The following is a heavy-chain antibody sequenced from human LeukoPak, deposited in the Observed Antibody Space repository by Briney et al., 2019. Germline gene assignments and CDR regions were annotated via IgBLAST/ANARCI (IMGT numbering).Heavy chain of an antibody. Sequence: GRSLRLSCAASGFTFDDYAMHWVRQAPGKGLEWVSGISWNSGSIGYADSVKGRFTISRDNAKNSLYLQMNSLRAEDTALYYCAKDRFRRIQLWLMDYWGQGTLVTVSS. CDR1: GFTFDDYA. D-gene: IGHD5-18*01. J-gene: IGHJ4*02. CDR3: AKDRFRRIQLWLMDY. CDR2: ISWNSGSI. V-gene: IGHV3-9*01.